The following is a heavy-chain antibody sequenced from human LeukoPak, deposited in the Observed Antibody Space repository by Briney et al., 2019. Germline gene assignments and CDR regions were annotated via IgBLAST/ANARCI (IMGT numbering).Heavy chain of an antibody. CDR1: GGSISSYY. Sequence: PSETLSLTCTVSGGSISSYYWSWIRQPPGKGLEWIGYIYYSGSTNYNPPLKSRVTISVDTSKNQFSLKLTSVTAADTAVYYCARGPADYNKLKPGDRDGYNYKSKRTPFDYWGQGTLVTVSS. J-gene: IGHJ4*02. CDR2: IYYSGST. CDR3: ARGPADYNKLKPGDRDGYNYKSKRTPFDY. V-gene: IGHV4-59*12. D-gene: IGHD5-24*01.